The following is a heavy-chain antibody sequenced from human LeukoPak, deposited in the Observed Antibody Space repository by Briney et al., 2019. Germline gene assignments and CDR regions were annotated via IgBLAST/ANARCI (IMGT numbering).Heavy chain of an antibody. V-gene: IGHV1-2*02. CDR1: GYTFTGYY. J-gene: IGHJ6*03. CDR2: INPNSGGT. D-gene: IGHD3-10*01. CDR3: ARDANSVPYYMDV. Sequence: ASLKVSCKPSGYTFTGYYMHWVRQAPGQGLEWMGWINPNSGGTNYAQKFQGRVTMTRDTSISTAYMELSRLRSDDTAVYYCARDANSVPYYMDVWGKGTTVTISS.